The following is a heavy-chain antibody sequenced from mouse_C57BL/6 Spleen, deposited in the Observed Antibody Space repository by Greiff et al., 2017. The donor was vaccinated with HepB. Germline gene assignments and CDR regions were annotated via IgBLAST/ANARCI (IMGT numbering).Heavy chain of an antibody. CDR3: ARQGGNSYYFDY. V-gene: IGHV5-6*01. J-gene: IGHJ2*01. CDR2: ISSGGSYT. Sequence: EVHGVESGGDLVKPGGSLKLSCAASGFTFSSYGMSWVRQTPDKRLEWVATISSGGSYTYYPDSVKGRFTISRDNAKNTLYLQMSSLKSEDTAMYYCARQGGNSYYFDYWGQGTTLTVSS. CDR1: GFTFSSYG.